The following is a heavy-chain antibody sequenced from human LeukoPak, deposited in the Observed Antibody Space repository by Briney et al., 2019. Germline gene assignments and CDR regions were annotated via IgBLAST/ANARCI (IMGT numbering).Heavy chain of an antibody. Sequence: PGGSLRLSCAASGFTFDDYAMHWVRQAPGKGLEWGSGISWNSGSIGYADSVKGRFTISRDNAKNSLYLQMNSLRAEDTALYYCAKDISTRPKYFQHWGQGTLVTVSS. CDR2: ISWNSGSI. V-gene: IGHV3-9*01. CDR1: GFTFDDYA. J-gene: IGHJ1*01. CDR3: AKDISTRPKYFQH.